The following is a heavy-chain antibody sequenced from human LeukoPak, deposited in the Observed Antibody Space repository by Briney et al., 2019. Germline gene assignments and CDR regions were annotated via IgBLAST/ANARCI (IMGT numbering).Heavy chain of an antibody. CDR1: GYTFTGYY. D-gene: IGHD5-18*01. V-gene: IGHV1-2*02. Sequence: GASVKVSCKASGYTFTGYYMHWVRQAPGQGLEWMGWINPNSGGTNYAQKFQGRVTTTRDTSISTAYMELSRLRSDDTAVYYCASALNVDPSQPPSYGYAFDIWGQGTMVTVSS. J-gene: IGHJ3*02. CDR2: INPNSGGT. CDR3: ASALNVDPSQPPSYGYAFDI.